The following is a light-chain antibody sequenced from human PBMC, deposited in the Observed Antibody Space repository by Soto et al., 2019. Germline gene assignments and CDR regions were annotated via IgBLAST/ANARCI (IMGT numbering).Light chain of an antibody. V-gene: IGLV2-14*03. CDR1: SSDVGGYSY. CDR2: DVT. J-gene: IGLJ2*01. Sequence: QSALTQPASVSGSPGQSITISCTGTSSDVGGYSYVSWYQVHPGKAPKLMIFDVTHRPSGVSYRFSGSKSGNTASLTISGLKAEDEADYYCSSYTSSSSLVVFGGGTKLTVL. CDR3: SSYTSSSSLVV.